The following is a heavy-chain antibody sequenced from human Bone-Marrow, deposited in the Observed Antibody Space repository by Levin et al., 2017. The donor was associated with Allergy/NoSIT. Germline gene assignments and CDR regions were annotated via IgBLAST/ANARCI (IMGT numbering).Heavy chain of an antibody. J-gene: IGHJ6*02. CDR2: ISSSGSTI. V-gene: IGHV3-11*01. Sequence: GGSLRLSCAASGFTFSDYYMSWIRQAPGKGLEWVSYISSSGSTIYYADSVKGRFTISRDNAKNSLYLQMNSLRAEDTAVYYCARDREEGIQLWLWNRGYYGMDVWGQGTTVTVSS. D-gene: IGHD5-18*01. CDR3: ARDREEGIQLWLWNRGYYGMDV. CDR1: GFTFSDYY.